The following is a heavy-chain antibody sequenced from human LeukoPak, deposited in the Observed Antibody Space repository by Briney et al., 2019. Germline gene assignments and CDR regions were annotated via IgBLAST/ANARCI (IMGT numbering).Heavy chain of an antibody. CDR2: VSPYNGNT. J-gene: IGHJ4*02. CDR1: GYTFTNYY. V-gene: IGHV1-18*04. D-gene: IGHD3-10*01. CDR3: ARNGRVRRVVKDLFEY. Sequence: ASVKVSCKASGYTFTNYYIHWMRQAPGQGLEWMGRVSPYNGNTYYSQRFQDRVTITKDTSTGTAYMDLRNLRTDDTAMYYCARNGRVRRVVKDLFEYWGQGTLVAVSS.